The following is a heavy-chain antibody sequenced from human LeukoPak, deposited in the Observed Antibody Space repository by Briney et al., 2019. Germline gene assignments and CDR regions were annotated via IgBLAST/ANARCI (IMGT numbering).Heavy chain of an antibody. J-gene: IGHJ2*01. CDR3: AKEGLWFGELLYNWYFDL. D-gene: IGHD3-10*01. CDR1: GFTFSGYG. CDR2: ISYDGSNK. Sequence: GGSLRLSCAASGFTFSGYGMHWVRQAPGKGLEWVAVISYDGSNKYYADSVKGRFTISRDNSKNTLYLQMNSLRAEGTAVYYCAKEGLWFGELLYNWYFDLWGRGTLVTVSS. V-gene: IGHV3-30*18.